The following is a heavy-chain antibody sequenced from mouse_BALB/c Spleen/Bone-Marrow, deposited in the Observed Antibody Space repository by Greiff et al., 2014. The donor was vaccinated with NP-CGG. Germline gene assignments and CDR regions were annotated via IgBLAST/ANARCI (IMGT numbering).Heavy chain of an antibody. V-gene: IGHV5-12-1*01. CDR2: ISSGGGST. D-gene: IGHD1-1*01. CDR1: GFAFSSYD. J-gene: IGHJ3*02. Sequence: EVMLVESGGGLVKPGGPLKLSCAASGFAFSSYDMSWVRQTPEKRLEWVAYISSGGGSTYYADTVKGRFTISRDNAKNTLYLQMSSLKSEDTAMYYCARQILRGFGYWGQGTPVTVSA. CDR3: ARQILRGFGY.